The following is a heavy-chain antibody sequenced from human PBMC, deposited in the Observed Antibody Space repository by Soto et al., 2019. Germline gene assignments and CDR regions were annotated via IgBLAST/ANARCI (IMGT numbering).Heavy chain of an antibody. CDR1: GFSLSTSGVG. V-gene: IGHV2-5*01. Sequence: GSGPTLVNPTQTLTLTCTFSGFSLSTSGVGVGWLRQPPGKALEWLALIYWNGDERYSPSLKSRLTITKDTSKNHVVLTMTNMDPVDTATYYCAHSPAPSIECCDSTSCLSWLDPWGQGTLVTVSS. CDR3: AHSPAPSIECCDSTSCLSWLDP. D-gene: IGHD2-2*01. CDR2: IYWNGDE. J-gene: IGHJ5*02.